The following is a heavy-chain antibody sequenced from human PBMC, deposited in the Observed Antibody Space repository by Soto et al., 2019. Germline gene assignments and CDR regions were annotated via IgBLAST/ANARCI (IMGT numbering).Heavy chain of an antibody. D-gene: IGHD2-21*02. CDR3: AKQIYGGNS. V-gene: IGHV3-73*01. J-gene: IGHJ4*02. CDR2: IRNKANNYAT. CDR1: GFTFSTSA. Sequence: QPGGSLRLSCATSGFTFSTSAMHWVRQVSGKGLEWIARIRNKANNYATTYAPSVKGRFTISRDDSENTVYLHMNSLKIEDTAIYYCAKQIYGGNSWGQGTLVTVSS.